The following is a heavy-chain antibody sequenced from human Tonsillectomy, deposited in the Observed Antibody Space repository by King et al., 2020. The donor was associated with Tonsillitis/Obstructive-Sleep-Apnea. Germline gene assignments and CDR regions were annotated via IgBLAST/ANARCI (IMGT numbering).Heavy chain of an antibody. D-gene: IGHD2-2*01. Sequence: VQLVESGAEVKKPGESLRISCKGSGYSFPSYWISWVRQRPGKGPEWMGNIDPSDSYTNYSPSFEGHVTISADRSINSVHLQWSSLKASDTAMYYCARHLWGYCSSTGCYGMDVWGKGTTVTVTS. CDR3: ARHLWGYCSSTGCYGMDV. V-gene: IGHV5-10-1*01. CDR1: GYSFPSYW. J-gene: IGHJ6*04. CDR2: IDPSDSYT.